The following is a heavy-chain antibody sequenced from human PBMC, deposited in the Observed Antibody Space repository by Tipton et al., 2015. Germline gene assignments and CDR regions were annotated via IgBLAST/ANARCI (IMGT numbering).Heavy chain of an antibody. CDR3: ASDTSGYYAFDI. CDR1: GGTFTTYD. J-gene: IGHJ3*02. CDR2: IIPIFGTA. D-gene: IGHD3-22*01. Sequence: QLVQSGAEVKKPGSSVKVSCKASGGTFTTYDINWVRQAPGQGLEWMGGIIPIFGTANYAQRLQGRVTITADESTNTAYLELSSLRSEDTAVYYCASDTSGYYAFDIWGQGTMVTVSS. V-gene: IGHV1-69*01.